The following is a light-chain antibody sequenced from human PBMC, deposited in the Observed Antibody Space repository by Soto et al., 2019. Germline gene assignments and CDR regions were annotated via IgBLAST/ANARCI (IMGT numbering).Light chain of an antibody. CDR3: QQYGSSPT. Sequence: EIVLTQSPGTLSLSPGERATLSCRASQSVSSSYLAWYQQQPGQAPRLLIYGASSRATGIPDRFSGSGSGTAFTLTISRLEPEAFAVYYCQQYGSSPTFGQGTKVEIK. J-gene: IGKJ1*01. CDR1: QSVSSSY. CDR2: GAS. V-gene: IGKV3-20*01.